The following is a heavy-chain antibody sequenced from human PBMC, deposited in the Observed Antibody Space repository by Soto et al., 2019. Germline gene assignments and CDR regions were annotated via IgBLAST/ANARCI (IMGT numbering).Heavy chain of an antibody. J-gene: IGHJ5*02. CDR3: AKVGRIAAAGTWFDP. V-gene: IGHV4-59*02. CDR1: VGSVSGYF. CDR2: IHYTGST. Sequence: PSETLSLTCTVSVGSVSGYFWSWVRQAPGREPELIAYIHYTGSTYYNPSLKSRVTISIDTSRNQFSLKVRSVNAADTAVYYCAKVGRIAAAGTWFDPWGQGXLVTVSS. D-gene: IGHD6-13*01.